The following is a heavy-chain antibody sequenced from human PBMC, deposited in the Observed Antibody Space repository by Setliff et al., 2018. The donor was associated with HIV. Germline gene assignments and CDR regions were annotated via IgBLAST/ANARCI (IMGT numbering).Heavy chain of an antibody. D-gene: IGHD3-16*01. CDR1: GGSFSGYY. CDR3: AQSLWDYGHYYYMDV. CDR2: INHSGST. Sequence: SETLSLTCAVYGGSFSGYYWTWIRQTPGKGLEWIGEINHSGSTNYNPSLKSRVSISVDTSKNQFSLKLTSVTAADTAVYYCAQSLWDYGHYYYMDVWGKGTTVTVSS. V-gene: IGHV4-34*01. J-gene: IGHJ6*03.